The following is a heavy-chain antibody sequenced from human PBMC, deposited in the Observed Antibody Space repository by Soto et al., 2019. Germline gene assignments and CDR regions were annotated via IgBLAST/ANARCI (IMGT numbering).Heavy chain of an antibody. CDR1: GFTFSSYA. V-gene: IGHV3-23*01. CDR3: VKSLYGDYLFGDYYYGMEV. J-gene: IGHJ6*02. D-gene: IGHD4-17*01. CDR2: ISGSGGST. Sequence: EVQLLESGGGLVQPGGSLRLSCAASGFTFSSYAMSWVRQAPGKGLEWVSAISGSGGSTYYADSVKGRFTISRDNSKNTVYLQMNSLRAEDTAVYYCVKSLYGDYLFGDYYYGMEVWGQGTTVTVSS.